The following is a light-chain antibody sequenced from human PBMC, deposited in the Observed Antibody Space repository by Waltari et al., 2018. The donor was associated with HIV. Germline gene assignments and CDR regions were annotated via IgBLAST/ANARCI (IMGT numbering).Light chain of an antibody. CDR3: RQAVQTPRT. CDR1: QSLLHSSGYNY. Sequence: DIVITKSPLSLPVTPGESASISCRSSQSLLHSSGYNYLDWYLQKPGQSPQRLIYLGSNRDSGVPDRFGGSGSGTDVTRKISRWEAEDVGVYYCRQAVQTPRTFGQGTKLDIK. V-gene: IGKV2-28*01. CDR2: LGS. J-gene: IGKJ2*01.